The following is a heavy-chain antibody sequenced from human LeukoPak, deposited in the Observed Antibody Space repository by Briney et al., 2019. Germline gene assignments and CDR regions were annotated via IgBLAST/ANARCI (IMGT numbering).Heavy chain of an antibody. Sequence: GGSLRLSCAASGFTFSSYGMHWVRQAPGKGLGWGAVISYDGSNKYYADSVKGRFTISRDNSKNTLYLQMNSLRAEDTAVYYCAKDLLNRLRYFDWLVDYWGQGTLVTVSS. CDR1: GFTFSSYG. J-gene: IGHJ4*02. CDR3: AKDLLNRLRYFDWLVDY. D-gene: IGHD3-9*01. V-gene: IGHV3-30*18. CDR2: ISYDGSNK.